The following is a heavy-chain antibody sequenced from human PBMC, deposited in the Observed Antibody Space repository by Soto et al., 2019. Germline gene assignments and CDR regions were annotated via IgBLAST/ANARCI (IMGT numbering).Heavy chain of an antibody. CDR3: AGGIAARPLGY. CDR2: IYHRGST. D-gene: IGHD6-6*01. J-gene: IGHJ4*02. V-gene: IGHV4-30-2*01. CDR1: GVSISSGGYS. Sequence: QLQLQESGSGLVKPSQTLSLTCAVSGVSISSGGYSWSWIRQPPGKRLEWIGYIYHRGSTYYNPSIKRRVTISVARSKYPFSLKLGSVTAADTAVYYCAGGIAARPLGYWGQGTLVTVSS.